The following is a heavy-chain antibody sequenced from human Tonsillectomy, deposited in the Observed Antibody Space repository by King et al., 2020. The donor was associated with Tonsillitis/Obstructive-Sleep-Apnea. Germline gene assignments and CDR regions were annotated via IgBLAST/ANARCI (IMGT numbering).Heavy chain of an antibody. D-gene: IGHD5/OR15-5a*01. CDR1: GFTVSTTY. CDR3: ARGILRYAGFDI. V-gene: IGHV3-53*01. CDR2: IYGDGGT. J-gene: IGHJ3*02. Sequence: VQLVESGGGLIQPGGSLRLSCAAAGFTVSTTYLIWVRQAPGKGLEWVSVIYGDGGTYYAYPVEGRVTVSIDNSKNTLYLQMNSLRADDTAVYYCARGILRYAGFDIWGQGTVVTVSS.